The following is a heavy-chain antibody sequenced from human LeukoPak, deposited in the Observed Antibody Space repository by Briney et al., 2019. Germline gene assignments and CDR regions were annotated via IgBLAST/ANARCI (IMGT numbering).Heavy chain of an antibody. CDR1: GFTFSSYD. J-gene: IGHJ5*02. Sequence: GGALRLSCAASGFTFSSYDMHWVRQATGKGLEWVSAIGSAGETYYPGSVKGRFTNSRENAKNSLYLKMNSLRAEDPDVYYCARVNSYGYAGGWFDPWGQGTLVNVSS. D-gene: IGHD5-18*01. CDR2: IGSAGET. CDR3: ARVNSYGYAGGWFDP. V-gene: IGHV3-13*04.